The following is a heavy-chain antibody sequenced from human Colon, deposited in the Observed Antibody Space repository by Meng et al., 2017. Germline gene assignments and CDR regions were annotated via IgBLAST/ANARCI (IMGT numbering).Heavy chain of an antibody. V-gene: IGHV4-34*01. CDR1: GGSFRGYY. Sequence: QVQPQRWGAGLLKPSETLSLTCAVYGGSFRGYYWSWIRQPPGKGLEWIGEINHSGSTNYNPSLKSRVTISVDTSKNQFSLKLSSVTAADTAVYYCARVCPPEYYYDSSGYLNWFDPWGQGTLVTVSS. D-gene: IGHD3-22*01. CDR3: ARVCPPEYYYDSSGYLNWFDP. J-gene: IGHJ5*02. CDR2: INHSGST.